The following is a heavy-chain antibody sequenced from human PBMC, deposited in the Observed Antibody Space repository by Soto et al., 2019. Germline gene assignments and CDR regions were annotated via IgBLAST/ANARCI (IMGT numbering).Heavy chain of an antibody. Sequence: QVTVKESGPVLVKPTETLTLTCTVSGFSLNNAGLGVSWIRQPPGKALEWLAHIFSNDEKSYSTSLKSRLTISKDTSKNQVVLIMTHMDPVDTATYYCASTYSSSWYWFDPWGQGTLVTVSS. V-gene: IGHV2-26*04. CDR2: IFSNDEK. D-gene: IGHD6-13*01. CDR3: ASTYSSSWYWFDP. CDR1: GFSLNNAGLG. J-gene: IGHJ5*02.